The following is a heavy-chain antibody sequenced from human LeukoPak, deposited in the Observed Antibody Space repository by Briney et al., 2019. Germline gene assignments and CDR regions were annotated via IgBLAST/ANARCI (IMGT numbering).Heavy chain of an antibody. D-gene: IGHD2-8*01. Sequence: ASVEVSCKASGYTFTSYHMHWVRQAPGQGLEWMGKINLSGGSTTYAQKFQGGVTMTRDTSTSTVYMELSSLRSEDTAVYYCARDYVDDIPMIKDYWGQGTLVTVSS. CDR3: ARDYVDDIPMIKDY. CDR2: INLSGGST. J-gene: IGHJ4*02. V-gene: IGHV1-46*01. CDR1: GYTFTSYH.